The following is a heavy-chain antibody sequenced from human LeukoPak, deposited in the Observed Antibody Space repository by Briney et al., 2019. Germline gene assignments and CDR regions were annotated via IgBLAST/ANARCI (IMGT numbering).Heavy chain of an antibody. D-gene: IGHD1-26*01. Sequence: GGSLRLSCAASGFTFSSYSMNWVRQAPGKGLEWVSYISSSSSTIYYADSVKGRFTISRDNAKNSLYLQMNSLRAEDTAVYYCARVPTPLGMGATIYFDYWGQGTLVTVSS. J-gene: IGHJ4*02. CDR2: ISSSSSTI. CDR1: GFTFSSYS. V-gene: IGHV3-48*04. CDR3: ARVPTPLGMGATIYFDY.